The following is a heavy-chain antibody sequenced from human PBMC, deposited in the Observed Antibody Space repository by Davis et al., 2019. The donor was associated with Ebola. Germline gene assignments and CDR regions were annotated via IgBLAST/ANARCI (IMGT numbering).Heavy chain of an antibody. V-gene: IGHV4-39*07. CDR1: GGSISSGDYY. D-gene: IGHD5-18*01. CDR2: IYYSGST. Sequence: MPSETLSLTCTVSGGSISSGDYYWGWIRQPPGKGLELIASIYYSGSTYYNPSLKSRVTISVDTSKNQFSLKLSSVTAADTAVYYCARDLGYSYGIDYWGQGTLVTVSS. CDR3: ARDLGYSYGIDY. J-gene: IGHJ4*02.